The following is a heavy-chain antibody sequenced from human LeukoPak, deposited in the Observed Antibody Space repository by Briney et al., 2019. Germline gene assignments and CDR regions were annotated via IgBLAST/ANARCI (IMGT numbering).Heavy chain of an antibody. CDR3: AGDSSGWYYFDY. CDR2: ISSSGSYI. Sequence: GGSLRLSCSASGFTFSSYNMNWVRQAPGKGLEWVSSISSSGSYIFYADSVKGRFTISRDNAKNSLDLQMNSLRAEDTAVYYCAGDSSGWYYFDYWGQGALVTVSS. D-gene: IGHD6-19*01. J-gene: IGHJ4*02. CDR1: GFTFSSYN. V-gene: IGHV3-21*01.